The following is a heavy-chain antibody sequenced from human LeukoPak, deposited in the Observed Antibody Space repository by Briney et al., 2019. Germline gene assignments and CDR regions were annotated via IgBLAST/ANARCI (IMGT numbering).Heavy chain of an antibody. V-gene: IGHV3-7*01. CDR1: GFTFSNYW. Sequence: GGSLRLSCAASGFTFSNYWMSWVRQAPGKGLEWLANINHDGSEIYYVDSVKGRFTISRDNAKNSLYLQLNSLRAEDTAVYYCARDTVLLGGQGTLVTVSS. CDR3: ARDTVLL. D-gene: IGHD3-10*01. CDR2: INHDGSEI. J-gene: IGHJ4*02.